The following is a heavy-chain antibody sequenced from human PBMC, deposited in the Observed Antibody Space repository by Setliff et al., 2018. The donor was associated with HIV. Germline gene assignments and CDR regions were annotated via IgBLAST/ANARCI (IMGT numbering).Heavy chain of an antibody. D-gene: IGHD4-4*01. Sequence: GGSLRLSCAASGFTFSDYSMSWIRQATGKGLEWVSYISRSGTIIYYADSVKGRFTISRDNAKNSLYLQMNSLRAEDTAVYYCARDTELAYVEYWGQGTLVTVSS. V-gene: IGHV3-11*01. CDR2: ISRSGTII. CDR3: ARDTELAYVEY. CDR1: GFTFSDYS. J-gene: IGHJ4*02.